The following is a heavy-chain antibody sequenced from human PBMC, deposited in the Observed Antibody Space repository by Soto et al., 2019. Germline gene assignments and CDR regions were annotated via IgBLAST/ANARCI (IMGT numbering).Heavy chain of an antibody. Sequence: GGSLRLSCAASGFTFSSYAMSWVRQAPGKGLEWVSAISGSGGSTYYADSVKGRFTISRDNSKNTLYLQMNSLRAEDTAVYYCAKDVTIFGVVIGTGDFDYWGQGTLVTVSS. CDR3: AKDVTIFGVVIGTGDFDY. J-gene: IGHJ4*02. V-gene: IGHV3-23*01. CDR1: GFTFSSYA. D-gene: IGHD3-3*01. CDR2: ISGSGGST.